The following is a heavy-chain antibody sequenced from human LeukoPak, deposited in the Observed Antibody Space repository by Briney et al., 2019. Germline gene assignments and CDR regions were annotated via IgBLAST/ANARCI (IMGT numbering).Heavy chain of an antibody. V-gene: IGHV3-30*03. Sequence: GGSLRLSCAASEFAFSTYNTNWVRQAPGKGLEWVAVISYDGSNKYYADSVKGRFTISRDNSKNTLYLQMNSLRAEDTAVYYCAIDAFDIWGQGTMVTVSS. CDR2: ISYDGSNK. CDR3: AIDAFDI. J-gene: IGHJ3*02. CDR1: EFAFSTYN.